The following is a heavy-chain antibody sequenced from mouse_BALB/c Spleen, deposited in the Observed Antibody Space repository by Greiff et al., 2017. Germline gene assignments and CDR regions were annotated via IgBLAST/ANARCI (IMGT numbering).Heavy chain of an antibody. CDR3: AREVYAMDY. D-gene: IGHD2-14*01. J-gene: IGHJ4*01. V-gene: IGHV1-18*01. Sequence: EVQLQQSGPELVKPGASVKISCKTSGYTFTEYTMHWVKQSHGKSLVWIGGINPNNGGTSYNQKFKGKATLTVDKSSSTAYMELRSLTSEDSAVYYCAREVYAMDYWGQGTSVTVSS. CDR2: INPNNGGT. CDR1: GYTFTEYT.